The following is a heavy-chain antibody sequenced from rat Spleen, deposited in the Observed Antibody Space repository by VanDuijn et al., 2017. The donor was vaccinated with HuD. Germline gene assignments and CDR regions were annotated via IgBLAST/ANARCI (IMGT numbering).Heavy chain of an antibody. D-gene: IGHD1-2*01. J-gene: IGHJ3*01. CDR2: ISYDGSKT. CDR1: GLSFSNYG. V-gene: IGHV5-29*01. CDR3: AKVHTIAAISPFAY. Sequence: EVQLVESGGGLVQPGRSMKLSCAASGLSFSNYGMAWVRQAPTKGLEWVATISYDGSKTHYRDSVRGRFTISRDNAKSTLYLQMDSLRSEDTATYYCAKVHTIAAISPFAYWGQGTLVTVSS.